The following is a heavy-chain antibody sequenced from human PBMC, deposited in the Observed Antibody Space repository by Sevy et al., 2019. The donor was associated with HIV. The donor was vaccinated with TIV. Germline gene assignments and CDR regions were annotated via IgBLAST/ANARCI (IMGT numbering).Heavy chain of an antibody. D-gene: IGHD3-10*01. J-gene: IGHJ6*03. Sequence: GGSLRLSCAASGFTFSSYAMSWVRQAPGKGLEWVSAISGSGGSTYYADSVKGRFTISRDNSKNTPYLQMNSLRAEDTAVYYCAKGGSGSYGYYYMDVWGKGTTVTVSS. V-gene: IGHV3-23*01. CDR3: AKGGSGSYGYYYMDV. CDR1: GFTFSSYA. CDR2: ISGSGGST.